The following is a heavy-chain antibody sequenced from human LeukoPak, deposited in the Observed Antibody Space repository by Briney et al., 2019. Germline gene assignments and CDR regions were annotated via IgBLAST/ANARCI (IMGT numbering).Heavy chain of an antibody. CDR3: ANVRRNWNDVGFNDAFDI. CDR1: GFTFSSYA. V-gene: IGHV3-23*01. D-gene: IGHD1-1*01. Sequence: GGSLRLSCAASGFTFSSYAMSWVRQAPGKGLEWVSAISGSGGSTYYADSVKGRFTISRDNSKNTLYLQMNSLRAEDTAVYYCANVRRNWNDVGFNDAFDIWGQGTMVTVSS. J-gene: IGHJ3*02. CDR2: ISGSGGST.